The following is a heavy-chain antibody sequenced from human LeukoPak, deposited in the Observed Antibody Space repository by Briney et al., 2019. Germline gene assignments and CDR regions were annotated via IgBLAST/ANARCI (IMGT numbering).Heavy chain of an antibody. CDR1: GFAFGEYA. V-gene: IGHV3-49*04. J-gene: IGHJ5*02. D-gene: IGHD4-11*01. CDR2: IRSKLYGGAA. CDR3: ARGGSDYFNYEYPS. Sequence: GGSLRLSCAASGFAFGEYALSWVRQAPGKRPEWIGFIRSKLYGGAAEYAASVKGRFIFSREDSKRIAYLQMNSLKIADTAVYYCARGGSDYFNYEYPSWGQGTLVIVSS.